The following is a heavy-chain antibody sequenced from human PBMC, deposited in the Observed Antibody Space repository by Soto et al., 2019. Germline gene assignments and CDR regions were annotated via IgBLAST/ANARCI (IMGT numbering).Heavy chain of an antibody. J-gene: IGHJ6*02. V-gene: IGHV4-39*01. CDR2: IYYSGST. Sequence: SETLSPTCPVSCSSISSSSYYSGWIRQPPGKGLGWIGGIYYSGSTYFNPSPKSRVTRSVGTSKNQWSLKLSSVPAAATPVYYVARHGDMVEYFDGVRRGFHYSYGMDFWGERPPVTVS. CDR1: CSSISSSSYY. D-gene: IGHD3-9*01. CDR3: ARHGDMVEYFDGVRRGFHYSYGMDF.